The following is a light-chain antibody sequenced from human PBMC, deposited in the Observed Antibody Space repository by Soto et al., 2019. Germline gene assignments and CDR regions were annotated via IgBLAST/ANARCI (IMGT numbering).Light chain of an antibody. CDR2: DVS. CDR3: SSYTPSSTLV. CDR1: SSDVGVYDS. J-gene: IGLJ1*01. Sequence: QSVLTQPASVSGSPGQSITISCTGTSSDVGVYDSVAWYRLNPGKAPKLMIYDVSNRPWGVSSRLSGSKSGNTASLSISGLQAEDEADYYCSSYTPSSTLVFGTGTKVTGL. V-gene: IGLV2-14*01.